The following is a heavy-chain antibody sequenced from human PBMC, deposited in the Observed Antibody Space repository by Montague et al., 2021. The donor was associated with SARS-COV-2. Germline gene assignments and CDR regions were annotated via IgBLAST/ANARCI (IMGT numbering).Heavy chain of an antibody. CDR3: ARRGRKLLPVATTIGGFDI. V-gene: IGHV4-39*02. Sequence: SETLSLTCTVSGGSISSSNYYWDWIRQPPGKGLEWIGSIHDSGSTYYXXXLKSRVTISVDTSKNHFSLKLSSVTAADTAVYYCARRGRKLLPVATTIGGFDIWGQGTMVTVSS. J-gene: IGHJ3*02. CDR2: IHDSGST. D-gene: IGHD5-12*01. CDR1: GGSISSSNYY.